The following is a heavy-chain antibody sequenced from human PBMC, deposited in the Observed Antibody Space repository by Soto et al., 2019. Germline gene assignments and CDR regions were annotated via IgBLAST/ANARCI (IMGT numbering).Heavy chain of an antibody. D-gene: IGHD3-22*01. V-gene: IGHV5-51*01. CDR1: GYSFTSYW. CDR3: ARPPRAYYASSPDAFDI. Sequence: GESLKISCKGSGYSFTSYWIGWVRQMPGKGLEWMGIIYPGDSDTRYSPSFQGQVTISADKSISTAYLQWSSLKASDTAMYYCARPPRAYYASSPDAFDICGQGTMVTVSS. J-gene: IGHJ3*02. CDR2: IYPGDSDT.